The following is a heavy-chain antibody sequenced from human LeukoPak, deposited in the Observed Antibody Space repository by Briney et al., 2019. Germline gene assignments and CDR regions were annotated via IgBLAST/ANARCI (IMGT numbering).Heavy chain of an antibody. CDR1: GFTFSRYN. CDR2: ISGSSSDI. CDR3: VTGGGDY. V-gene: IGHV3-21*01. Sequence: GGSLILSCSASGFTFSRYNMNRVGHDPGKGLEWVSFISGSSSDIYYADSVKGRFTISRDSAKNSLYLQMNSLRAEDTAVYYCVTGGGDYWGQGTLVTVSS. D-gene: IGHD3-16*01. J-gene: IGHJ4*02.